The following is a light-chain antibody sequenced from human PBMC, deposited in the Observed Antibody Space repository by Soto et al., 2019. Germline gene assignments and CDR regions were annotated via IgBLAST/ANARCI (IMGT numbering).Light chain of an antibody. CDR1: QIVSSSY. Sequence: EIVWTQSTGTLSLSPGERSTPSCMAIQIVSSSYLSGYHQKPGQAPRLLIYCASSRATCIPDRFSGSGSGTDFTLTISRLEPEDFAVYYCQQSNNWPPITFGQGTRLEIK. V-gene: IGKV3-20*01. CDR3: QQSNNWPPIT. CDR2: CAS. J-gene: IGKJ5*01.